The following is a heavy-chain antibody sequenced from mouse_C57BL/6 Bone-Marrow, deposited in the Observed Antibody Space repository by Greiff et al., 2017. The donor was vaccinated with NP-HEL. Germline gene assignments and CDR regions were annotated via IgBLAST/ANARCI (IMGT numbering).Heavy chain of an antibody. V-gene: IGHV5-4*01. CDR3: AREEGYGNYEDYAMDY. J-gene: IGHJ4*01. Sequence: EVQLVESGGGLVKPGGSLKLSCAASGFTFSSYAMSWVRQTPEKRLEWVATISDGGSYTYYPDNVKGRFTISRDNAKNNLYLQMSHLKSEDTAMYYCAREEGYGNYEDYAMDYWGQGTSVTVSS. CDR2: ISDGGSYT. D-gene: IGHD2-1*01. CDR1: GFTFSSYA.